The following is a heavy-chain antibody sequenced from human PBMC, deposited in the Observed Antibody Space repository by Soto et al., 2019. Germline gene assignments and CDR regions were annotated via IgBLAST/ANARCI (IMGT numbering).Heavy chain of an antibody. Sequence: LRLSCAASGFTFSSYSMNWVRQAPGKGLEWVSSISSSSSYIYYADSVKGRFTISRDNAKNSLYLQMNSLRAEDTAVYYCAGGGIAAAGTSTSGYWGQVTLVTVSS. D-gene: IGHD6-13*01. V-gene: IGHV3-21*01. CDR2: ISSSSSYI. CDR1: GFTFSSYS. J-gene: IGHJ4*02. CDR3: AGGGIAAAGTSTSGY.